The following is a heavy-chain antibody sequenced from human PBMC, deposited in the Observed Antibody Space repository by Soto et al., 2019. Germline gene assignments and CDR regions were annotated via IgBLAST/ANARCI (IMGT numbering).Heavy chain of an antibody. CDR1: GFTVSSNY. J-gene: IGHJ4*02. CDR2: IYSGGST. D-gene: IGHD6-13*01. Sequence: GGSLRLSCAASGFTVSSNYMSWVRQAPGKGLEWVSVIYSGGSTYYADSVKGRFTISRDNSKNTLYLQMNSLRAEDTAVYYCANYPLSSSWSIPFDYWGQGTLVTVPS. V-gene: IGHV3-53*01. CDR3: ANYPLSSSWSIPFDY.